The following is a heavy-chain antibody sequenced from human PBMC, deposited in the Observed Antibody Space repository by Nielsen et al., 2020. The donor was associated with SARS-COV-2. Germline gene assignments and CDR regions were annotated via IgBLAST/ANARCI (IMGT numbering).Heavy chain of an antibody. CDR1: GFTFSSYA. CDR2: ISYDGSNK. J-gene: IGHJ4*02. Sequence: GESLKISCAASGFTFSSYAMHWARQAPGKGLEWVAVISYDGSNKYYADSVKGRFTISRDNSKNTLYLQMNSLRAEDTAVYYCAKDSGWELLESMDYWGQGTLVTVSS. CDR3: AKDSGWELLESMDY. D-gene: IGHD1-26*01. V-gene: IGHV3-30-3*01.